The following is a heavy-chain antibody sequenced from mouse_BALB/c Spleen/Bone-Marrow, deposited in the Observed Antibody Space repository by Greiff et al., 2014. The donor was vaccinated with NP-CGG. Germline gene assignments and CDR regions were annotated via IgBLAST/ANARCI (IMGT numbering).Heavy chain of an antibody. CDR3: ARNGPDRHYYAMDY. Sequence: VQLQQSGPGLVQPSQSLSITCTVSGFSFTTYGVHWVRQSPGKGLEWLGVIWSGGSSDYNAAFISRLSISKDNSKSQVFFKMNSLQANDTAIYYCARNGPDRHYYAMDYWGQGTSVTVSS. CDR1: GFSFTTYG. V-gene: IGHV2-2*02. CDR2: IWSGGSS. J-gene: IGHJ4*01.